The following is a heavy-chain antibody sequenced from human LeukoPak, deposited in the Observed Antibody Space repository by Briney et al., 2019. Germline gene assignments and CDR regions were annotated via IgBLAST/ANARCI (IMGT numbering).Heavy chain of an antibody. Sequence: SETLSLTCAAYGGSFSGYYWSWIRQPPGKGLEWIGEINHSGSTNYNPSLKREVTISLDTSKNQFSLKLSSVTAVDTAVYYCARGGRLRSAFDIWGQGTMVTVSS. J-gene: IGHJ3*02. D-gene: IGHD4-17*01. V-gene: IGHV4-34*01. CDR3: ARGGRLRSAFDI. CDR2: INHSGST. CDR1: GGSFSGYY.